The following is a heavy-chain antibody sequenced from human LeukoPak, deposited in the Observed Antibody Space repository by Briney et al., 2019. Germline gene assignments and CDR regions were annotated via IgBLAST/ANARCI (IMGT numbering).Heavy chain of an antibody. Sequence: GGSLRLSCAASTFTFSAYSMNWVRQAPGKGLEWVSSISSSNSYIYYADSVKGRFTISRDNAKNSLYLQMNSLRAEDTAVYFCARDAQYSSSVLFDYWGQGILVTVSS. CDR3: ARDAQYSSSVLFDY. D-gene: IGHD6-6*01. V-gene: IGHV3-21*01. CDR1: TFTFSAYS. CDR2: ISSSNSYI. J-gene: IGHJ4*02.